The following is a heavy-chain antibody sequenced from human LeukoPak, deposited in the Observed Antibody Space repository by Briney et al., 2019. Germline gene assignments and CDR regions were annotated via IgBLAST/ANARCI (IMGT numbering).Heavy chain of an antibody. CDR1: GFTFSSYA. CDR3: ATRLWFGELCXFDY. CDR2: ISGSGGST. Sequence: GSLRLSCAASGFTFSSYAMSWVRQAPGKGLEWVSAISGSGGSTYYADSVKGRFTISRDNSKNTLYLQMNSLRAEDTAVYYCATRLWFGELCXFDYWGQGTLVTVSS. D-gene: IGHD3-10*01. V-gene: IGHV3-23*01. J-gene: IGHJ4*02.